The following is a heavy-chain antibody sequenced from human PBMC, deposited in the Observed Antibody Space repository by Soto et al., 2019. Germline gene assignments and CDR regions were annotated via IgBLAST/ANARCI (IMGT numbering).Heavy chain of an antibody. V-gene: IGHV1-2*02. CDR2: INPNSGGT. Sequence: ASVKVSCKASGYTFTVDYMHWVRQAPGQGLEWMGWINPNSGGTNYAQKFQGRVTMTRDTSISTAYMELSRLRSDDTAVYYCARLAGITMVRGDAFDIWGQGTMVTVSS. CDR1: GYTFTVDY. CDR3: ARLAGITMVRGDAFDI. J-gene: IGHJ3*02. D-gene: IGHD3-10*01.